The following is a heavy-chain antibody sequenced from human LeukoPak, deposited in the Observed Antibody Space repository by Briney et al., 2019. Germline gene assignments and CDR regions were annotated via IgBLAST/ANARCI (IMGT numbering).Heavy chain of an antibody. CDR3: ARDRGYGDLIY. CDR1: GFTFSSYW. CDR2: ISYDGSNK. Sequence: GGSLRLSCAASGFTFSSYWMSWVRQAPGKGLEWVAVISYDGSNKYYADSVKGRFTISRDNSKNTLYLQMNSLRAEDTAVYYCARDRGYGDLIYWGQGTLVTVSS. J-gene: IGHJ4*02. D-gene: IGHD4-17*01. V-gene: IGHV3-30-3*01.